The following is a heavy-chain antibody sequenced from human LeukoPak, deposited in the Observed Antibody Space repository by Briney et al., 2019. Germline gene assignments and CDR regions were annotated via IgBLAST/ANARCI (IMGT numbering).Heavy chain of an antibody. V-gene: IGHV3-7*01. CDR3: AREGYYYDSSGYYFDY. CDR1: GFIFSSYW. J-gene: IGHJ4*02. CDR2: IKQDGSEK. Sequence: GGSLRLSCAASGFIFSSYWMSWVRQAPGKGLEWVASIKQDGSEKYYVDTVKGRFTISRDNAKNSLYLQMNSLRAEDTAVYYCAREGYYYDSSGYYFDYWGQGTLVTVSS. D-gene: IGHD3-22*01.